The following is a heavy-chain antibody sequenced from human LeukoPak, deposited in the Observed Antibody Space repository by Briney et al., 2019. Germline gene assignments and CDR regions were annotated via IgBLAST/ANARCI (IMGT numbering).Heavy chain of an antibody. CDR2: IYSGGRT. CDR1: GFTLSSNY. Sequence: GGSLRLSCAASGFTLSSNYMSWVRQAPGKGVEWVSVIYSGGRTYYSDSVKGRFTISRDNSKNTLYLQMNSLRAEDTAVCYCAKFPRGVINEYSFDYWGQGTLVTVSS. V-gene: IGHV3-66*01. J-gene: IGHJ4*02. D-gene: IGHD3-10*01. CDR3: AKFPRGVINEYSFDY.